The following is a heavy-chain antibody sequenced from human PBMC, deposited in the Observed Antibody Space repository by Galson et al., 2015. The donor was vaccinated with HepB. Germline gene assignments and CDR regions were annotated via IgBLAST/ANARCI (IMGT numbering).Heavy chain of an antibody. CDR2: IYYSGST. D-gene: IGHD1-14*01. CDR1: GGSISSSSYY. Sequence: ETLSLTCTVSGGSISSSSYYWGWIRQPPGKGLEWIGSIYYSGSTYYNPSLKSRVTISVDTSKNQFSLKLSSVTAADTAVYYCARFQTTLTHNWFDPWGQGTLVTVSS. J-gene: IGHJ5*02. V-gene: IGHV4-39*01. CDR3: ARFQTTLTHNWFDP.